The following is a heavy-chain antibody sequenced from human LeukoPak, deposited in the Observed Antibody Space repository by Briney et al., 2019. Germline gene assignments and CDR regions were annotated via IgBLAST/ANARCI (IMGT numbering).Heavy chain of an antibody. D-gene: IGHD5-12*01. Sequence: SETLSLTCTVSGGSISSYYWSWIRQPAGKGLEWIGRIYTSGSTHYNPSLKSRVTMSVDTSKNQFSLKLSSVTAADTAVYYCARVGVATSTGQYYYYRLDVWGQGTTVTVSS. CDR1: GGSISSYY. CDR2: IYTSGST. V-gene: IGHV4-4*07. CDR3: ARVGVATSTGQYYYYRLDV. J-gene: IGHJ6*02.